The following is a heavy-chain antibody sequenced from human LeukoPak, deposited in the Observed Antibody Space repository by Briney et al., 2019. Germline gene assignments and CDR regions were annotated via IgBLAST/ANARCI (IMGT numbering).Heavy chain of an antibody. CDR1: GYTFTGYY. J-gene: IGHJ3*02. CDR2: INPNSGGT. Sequence: ASVKVSCKASGYTFTGYYMHWVRPAPGKGLEWMGWINPNSGGTNYAQKFQGWVTMTRDTSISTAYMELSRLRSDDTAVYYCARLWFGDGSDAFDIWGQGTMVTVSS. V-gene: IGHV1-2*04. CDR3: ARLWFGDGSDAFDI. D-gene: IGHD3-10*01.